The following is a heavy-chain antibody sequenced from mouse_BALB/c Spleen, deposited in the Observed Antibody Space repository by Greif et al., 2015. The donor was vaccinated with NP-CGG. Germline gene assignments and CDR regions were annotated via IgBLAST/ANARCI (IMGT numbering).Heavy chain of an antibody. CDR1: GYAFSSSW. J-gene: IGHJ4*01. CDR2: IYPGDGDT. CDR3: ARRVTTGPNAMDY. Sequence: QVQLQQSGPELVKPGASVKISCKASGYAFSSSWMNWAKQRPGQGLEWIGRIYPGDGDTNYNGKFKGKATLTADKSSSTAYMQLSSLTSVDSAVYFCARRVTTGPNAMDYWGQGTSVTVSS. D-gene: IGHD1-1*01. V-gene: IGHV1-82*01.